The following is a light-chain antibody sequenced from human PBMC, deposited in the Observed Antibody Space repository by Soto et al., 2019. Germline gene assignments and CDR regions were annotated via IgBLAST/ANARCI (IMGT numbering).Light chain of an antibody. CDR3: SSHTSSNTRI. J-gene: IGLJ1*01. V-gene: IGLV2-14*03. CDR1: SSDIGAYDY. CDR2: EVS. Sequence: QSALTQHASVSGSPGQSIAISCTGTSSDIGAYDYVSWYQQHPDKAPKLMIYEVSNRPSGVSNRFSGSKSVNTATLTISGLQAEDEADYYCSSHTSSNTRIFGTGTKLTVL.